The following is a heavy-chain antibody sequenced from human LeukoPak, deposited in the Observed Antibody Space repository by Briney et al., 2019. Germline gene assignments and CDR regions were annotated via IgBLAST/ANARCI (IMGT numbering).Heavy chain of an antibody. D-gene: IGHD1-26*01. J-gene: IGHJ5*02. V-gene: IGHV4-59*01. CDR3: ARYSGSYWGVDWFDP. CDR2: IYYSGST. CDR1: GGSISSYY. Sequence: SETLSLTCTVSGGSISSYYWSWIRQPPGKGLEWIGYIYYSGSTNYNPSLKSRVTISVDTSKNQFSLKLSSVTAADTAVYYCARYSGSYWGVDWFDPWGQGTLVTVSS.